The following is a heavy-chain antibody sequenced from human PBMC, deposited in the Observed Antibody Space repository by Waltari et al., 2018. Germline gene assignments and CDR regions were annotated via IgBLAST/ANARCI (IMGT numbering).Heavy chain of an antibody. D-gene: IGHD2-15*01. Sequence: QLQLQESGPGLVKPSGTLSPICAVSGDSMRNTWWSRVRQSPGKGLEWIGQVLGSGRTNYNPSFASRVTISLDTSTYQFALKMTSATAADTALYYCARDRGRGLYLDTWGQGILVTVSP. V-gene: IGHV4-4*02. CDR3: ARDRGRGLYLDT. CDR2: VLGSGRT. J-gene: IGHJ4*02. CDR1: GDSMRNTW.